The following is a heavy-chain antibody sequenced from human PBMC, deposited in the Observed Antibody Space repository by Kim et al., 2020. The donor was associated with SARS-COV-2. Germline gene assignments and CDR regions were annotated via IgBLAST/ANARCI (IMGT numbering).Heavy chain of an antibody. D-gene: IGHD3-22*01. J-gene: IGHJ4*02. CDR2: IYYSGST. CDR1: GGSISSYY. V-gene: IGHV4-59*01. CDR3: ARGLHGATYYYDSSGYYCDY. Sequence: SETRSLTCTVSGGSISSYYWSWIRQPPGKGLEWIGYIYYSGSTNYNPSLKSRVTISVDTSKNQFSLKLSSVTAADTAVYYCARGLHGATYYYDSSGYYCDYWGQGTLVTVSS.